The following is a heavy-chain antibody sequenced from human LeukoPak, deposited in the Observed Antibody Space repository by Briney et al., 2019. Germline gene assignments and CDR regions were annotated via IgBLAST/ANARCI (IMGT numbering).Heavy chain of an antibody. J-gene: IGHJ4*02. V-gene: IGHV4-59*08. CDR2: KDYSGST. Sequence: SETLSLTCTVSGGSISRYYWSWIRQPPGKGLEWIGYKDYSGSTNYNRSLKSRVTISVDTSKNQFSLKLSSVTAADTAVYYCASRPFRLRWQPNDYWGQGTLVTVSS. CDR3: ASRPFRLRWQPNDY. CDR1: GGSISRYY. D-gene: IGHD4-23*01.